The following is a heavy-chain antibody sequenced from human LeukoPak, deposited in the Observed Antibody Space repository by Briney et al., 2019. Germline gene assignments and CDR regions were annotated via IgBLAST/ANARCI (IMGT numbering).Heavy chain of an antibody. D-gene: IGHD3-16*01. CDR2: ISWNSGSI. CDR1: GFTFDDYA. V-gene: IGHV3-9*01. Sequence: PGGSLRLSCAASGFTFDDYAMHWVRQAPGKGLEWVSRISWNSGSIGYADSVKGRFTISRDNAKNSLYLQMNSLRAEDTALYYCAKEHLGGPDNLYFDLWGRGTLVTVSS. J-gene: IGHJ2*01. CDR3: AKEHLGGPDNLYFDL.